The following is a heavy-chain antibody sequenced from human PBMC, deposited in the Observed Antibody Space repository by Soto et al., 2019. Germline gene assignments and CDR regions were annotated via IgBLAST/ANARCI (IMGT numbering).Heavy chain of an antibody. D-gene: IGHD1-1*01. V-gene: IGHV1-8*01. CDR3: ARGRTGTASMAV. CDR2: MNPNSGNT. J-gene: IGHJ6*02. CDR1: GYTFTRYA. Sequence: QVQLVQSGAEVKKPGASVKVSCKASGYTFTRYAMNWVRQATGQGLEWMGWMNPNSGNTGYSQKFQGRVTMTRNTSKSTAYMELSSLRSEDTAVNYCARGRTGTASMAVWGQGTTVTVSS.